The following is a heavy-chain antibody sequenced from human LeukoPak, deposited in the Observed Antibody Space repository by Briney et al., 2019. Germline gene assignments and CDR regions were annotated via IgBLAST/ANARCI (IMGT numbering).Heavy chain of an antibody. CDR1: GFTFSSYE. CDR2: ISSSGSTI. J-gene: IGHJ3*01. Sequence: RGSLRLSCAASGFTFSSYEMNWVRQAPGKGLEWVSYISSSGSTIYYADSVKGRFTISRDNAKNSLYLQMNSLRAEDTAVYFCARDYYGSAWDAFDVWGQGTMVTVSS. V-gene: IGHV3-48*03. D-gene: IGHD3-10*01. CDR3: ARDYYGSAWDAFDV.